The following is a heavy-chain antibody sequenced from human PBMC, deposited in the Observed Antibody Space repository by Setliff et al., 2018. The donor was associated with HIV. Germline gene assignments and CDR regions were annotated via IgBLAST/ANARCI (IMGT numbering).Heavy chain of an antibody. Sequence: PSETLSLPCTVSGGSISSSTYYWGWIRQPPGKGLEWIGSIYYSGSTYYNPSLKSRVTISVDTSKNQFSLKLSSVTAADTAMYYCTRVGTYGVVGWFDPWGQGSLVTVSS. V-gene: IGHV4-39*07. CDR2: IYYSGST. CDR3: TRVGTYGVVGWFDP. CDR1: GGSISSSTYY. J-gene: IGHJ5*02. D-gene: IGHD3-16*01.